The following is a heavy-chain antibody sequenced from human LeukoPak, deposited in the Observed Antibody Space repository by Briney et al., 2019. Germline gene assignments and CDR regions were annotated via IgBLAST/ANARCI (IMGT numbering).Heavy chain of an antibody. Sequence: NPSETLSLTCAVSGDSFSTYYWSWIRQPPGKGLEWIGYIYYSGSTNYNPSLKSRVTMSVDASKNQFSLKLTSVTAAGTAVYYCARVYSSGWSDYWGQGTLVAVSS. V-gene: IGHV4-59*01. J-gene: IGHJ4*02. CDR2: IYYSGST. CDR1: GDSFSTYY. CDR3: ARVYSSGWSDY. D-gene: IGHD6-19*01.